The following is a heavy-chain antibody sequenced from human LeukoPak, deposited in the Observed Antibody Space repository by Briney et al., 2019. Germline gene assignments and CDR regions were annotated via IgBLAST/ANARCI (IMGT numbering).Heavy chain of an antibody. CDR1: GGSISSYY. Sequence: SETLSLTCTVSGGSISSYYWSWIRQPPGKGLEWIGYIYYSGSTNYNPSLKSRATISVDTSKNQFSLKLSSVTAADTAVYYCARAGHSSGYYYYMDVWGKGTTVTVSS. J-gene: IGHJ6*03. D-gene: IGHD6-19*01. V-gene: IGHV4-59*01. CDR2: IYYSGST. CDR3: ARAGHSSGYYYYMDV.